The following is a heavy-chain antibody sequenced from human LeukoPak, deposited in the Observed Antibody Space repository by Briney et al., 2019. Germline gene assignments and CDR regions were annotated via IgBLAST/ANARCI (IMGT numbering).Heavy chain of an antibody. Sequence: GGSLRLSCAASVFTFSSYAMTWVRQAPGKGLEWVSAISGSGGGTYYTDSVKGRFTISRDNSKNTLYLQMNSLRAEDTAVYYCAKEGGSSGPGDWYFDLWGRGTLVTVSS. J-gene: IGHJ2*01. CDR2: ISGSGGGT. V-gene: IGHV3-23*01. D-gene: IGHD5-18*01. CDR1: VFTFSSYA. CDR3: AKEGGSSGPGDWYFDL.